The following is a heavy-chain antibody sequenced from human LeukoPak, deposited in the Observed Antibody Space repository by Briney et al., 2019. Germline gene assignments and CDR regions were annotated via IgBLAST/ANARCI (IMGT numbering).Heavy chain of an antibody. V-gene: IGHV4-59*01. J-gene: IGHJ4*02. CDR3: ARGDRGIFDY. D-gene: IGHD3-16*01. CDR2: IYYSGST. Sequence: SETLPLTCTVSGGSISSYYWSWIRQPPGKGLEWIGYIYYSGSTNYNPSLKSRVTISVDTSKNQFSLKLSSVTAADTAVYYCARGDRGIFDYWGQGTLVTVSS. CDR1: GGSISSYY.